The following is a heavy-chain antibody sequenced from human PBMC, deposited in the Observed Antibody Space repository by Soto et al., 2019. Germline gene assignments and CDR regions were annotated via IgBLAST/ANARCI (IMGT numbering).Heavy chain of an antibody. D-gene: IGHD6-19*01. CDR3: ASHSSGWYNWFDP. V-gene: IGHV1-69*13. CDR1: GGTFSSYA. CDR2: IIPIFGTA. Sequence: SVKVSCKASGGTFSSYAISWVRQAPGQGLEWMGGIIPIFGTANYAQKFQGRVTITADESTSTAYMELSSLRSEDTAVYYCASHSSGWYNWFDPWGQGTLVTVSS. J-gene: IGHJ5*02.